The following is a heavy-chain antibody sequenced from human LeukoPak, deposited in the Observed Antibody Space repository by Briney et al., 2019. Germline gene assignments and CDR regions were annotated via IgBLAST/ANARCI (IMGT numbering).Heavy chain of an antibody. CDR1: GGSFSGYY. J-gene: IGHJ4*02. Sequence: TSETLSLTCAVYGGSFSGYYWSWIRQPPGKGLEWIGEINHSGSTNYNPSLKSRVTISVDTSKNQFSLKLSSATAADTAVYYCARGYGGKPDYWGQGTLVTVSS. V-gene: IGHV4-34*01. D-gene: IGHD4-23*01. CDR3: ARGYGGKPDY. CDR2: INHSGST.